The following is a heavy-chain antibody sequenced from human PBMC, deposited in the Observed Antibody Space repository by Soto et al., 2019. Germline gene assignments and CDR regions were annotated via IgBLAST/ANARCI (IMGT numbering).Heavy chain of an antibody. J-gene: IGHJ4*02. CDR2: INHSGST. CDR3: ATLRWRGY. V-gene: IGHV4-34*01. CDR1: GGSFSGYY. D-gene: IGHD3-16*01. Sequence: QVQLQQWGAGLLKTSETLLLTCAVYGGSFSGYYWSWIRQPPGKGLEWIGEINHSGSTNYNPSLKSRVTISVDTSNNQFSLKLSSVTAADMAVYYCATLRWRGYWGQGTLVTVSS.